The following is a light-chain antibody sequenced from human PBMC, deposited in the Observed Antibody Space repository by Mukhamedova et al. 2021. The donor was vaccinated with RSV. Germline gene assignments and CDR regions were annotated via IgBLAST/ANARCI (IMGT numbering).Light chain of an antibody. J-gene: IGLJ3*02. CDR1: SSDVGGYNY. CDR2: DVS. Sequence: GTSSDVGGYNYVSWYQQHPGKAPKLMIYDVSKRPSGVPDRFSGSKSGNTASLTISGLQAEDEADYYCQSYDSSLSGWVFGGGTKL. V-gene: IGLV2-11*01. CDR3: QSYDSSLSGWV.